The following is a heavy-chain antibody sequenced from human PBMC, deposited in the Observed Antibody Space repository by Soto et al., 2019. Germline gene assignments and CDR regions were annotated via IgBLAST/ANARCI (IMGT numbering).Heavy chain of an antibody. V-gene: IGHV3-15*01. CDR3: TTGQVAGTRDY. Sequence: GSLRLSCAASGFTFSNAWMSWVRQPPGKGLEWVGRIKSKTDGGTTDYVAPVKGRFIISRDDSKNMVYLQMNSLKTEDTAMYYCTTGQVAGTRDYWGQGTLVTVSS. CDR1: GFTFSNAW. D-gene: IGHD6-19*01. J-gene: IGHJ4*02. CDR2: IKSKTDGGTT.